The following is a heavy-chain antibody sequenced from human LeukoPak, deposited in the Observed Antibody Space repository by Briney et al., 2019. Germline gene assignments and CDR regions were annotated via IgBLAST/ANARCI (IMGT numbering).Heavy chain of an antibody. J-gene: IGHJ6*04. CDR2: ISSSGSTI. CDR1: GFTFGDYA. V-gene: IGHV3-48*03. CDR3: AELGITMIGGV. Sequence: GGSLRLSCTASGFTFGDYAMSWVRQAPGKGLEWISYISSSGSTIYYADSVKGRFTISRDNAKNSLYLQMNSLRAEDTAVYYCAELGITMIGGVWGKGTTVTISS. D-gene: IGHD3-10*02.